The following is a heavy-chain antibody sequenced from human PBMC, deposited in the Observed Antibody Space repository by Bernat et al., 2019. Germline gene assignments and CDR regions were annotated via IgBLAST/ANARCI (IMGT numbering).Heavy chain of an antibody. CDR1: GFTFSSYA. D-gene: IGHD1-26*01. J-gene: IGHJ4*02. V-gene: IGHV3-30-3*01. CDR3: ARGYYGPYYFDY. Sequence: VQLVESGGGLVKPGGSLRLSCAASGFTFSSYAMHWVRQAPGKGLEWVAVISYDGSNKYYADSVKGRFTISRDNSKNTLYLQMNSLRAEDTAVYYCARGYYGPYYFDYWGQGTLVTVSS. CDR2: ISYDGSNK.